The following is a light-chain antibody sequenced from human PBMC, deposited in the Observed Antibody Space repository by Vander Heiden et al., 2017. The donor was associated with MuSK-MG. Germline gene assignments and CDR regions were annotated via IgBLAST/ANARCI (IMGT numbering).Light chain of an antibody. Sequence: DIVLTQSPDSLAVSLGERATINCKSSQSVLYSSNNRYYLAWYQQKPGQPPKLLIYWASTRESGVPDRFSGSGSGTDFTLTISSLQAEDVAVYYCQQYHSLPLTFGGGTKVEI. V-gene: IGKV4-1*01. CDR1: QSVLYSSNNRYY. CDR2: WAS. CDR3: QQYHSLPLT. J-gene: IGKJ4*01.